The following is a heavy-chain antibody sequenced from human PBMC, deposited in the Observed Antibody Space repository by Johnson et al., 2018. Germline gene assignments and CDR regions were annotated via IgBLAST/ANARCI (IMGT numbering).Heavy chain of an antibody. D-gene: IGHD5-18*01. J-gene: IGHJ3*02. CDR1: GFTFDDYA. Sequence: EVQLLESGGGLVQPGRSLRLSCAASGFTFDDYAMHWVRQAPGKGLEWVSGISWNRGSIGYADSVKGRFTISRDNAKNSLYLQMNSLRAEDTALYYCAKDIGGYSYDPPHAFDIWGQGTMVTVSS. CDR3: AKDIGGYSYDPPHAFDI. V-gene: IGHV3-9*01. CDR2: ISWNRGSI.